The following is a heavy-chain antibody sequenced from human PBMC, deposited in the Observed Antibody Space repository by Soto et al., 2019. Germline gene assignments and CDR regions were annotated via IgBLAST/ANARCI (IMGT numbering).Heavy chain of an antibody. V-gene: IGHV2-26*01. CDR1: GFSLTNARLG. J-gene: IGHJ4*02. D-gene: IGHD3-10*01. Sequence: QVTLKESGPVLVKPTETLTLTCTVSGFSLTNARLGVTWIRKPPGKALEWLAHIFSNDEKSYSTSLKSRHTISKHTSKIHVVLTMTNMDPVDTATYYGPHHGRGVEARPLAYWGQGALVTVSS. CDR3: PHHGRGVEARPLAY. CDR2: IFSNDEK.